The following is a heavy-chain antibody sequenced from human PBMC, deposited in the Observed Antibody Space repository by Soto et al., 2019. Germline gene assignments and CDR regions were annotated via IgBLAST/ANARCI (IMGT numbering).Heavy chain of an antibody. Sequence: EVRLVESGGGLVQPGGSLRLSCVASGVTFSNFWMSWVRQAPGQGLEWVANIKADGSNKYYADSVKGRFTISRDNSKNTLYLQINSLRAEDAAVYYCAKDLVATSYYYYGMDVWGQGSTVTFSS. D-gene: IGHD5-12*01. V-gene: IGHV3-7*01. J-gene: IGHJ6*02. CDR2: IKADGSNK. CDR3: AKDLVATSYYYYGMDV. CDR1: GVTFSNFW.